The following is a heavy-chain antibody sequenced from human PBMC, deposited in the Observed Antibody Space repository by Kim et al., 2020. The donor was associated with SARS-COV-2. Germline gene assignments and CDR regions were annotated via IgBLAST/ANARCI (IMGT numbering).Heavy chain of an antibody. CDR1: GYTFTSYG. J-gene: IGHJ4*02. CDR3: ARDPVFQSTRVGATTRGFDY. Sequence: ASVKVSCKASGYTFTSYGISWVRQAPGQGLEWMGWISAYNGNTNYAQKLQGRVTMTTDTSTSTAYMELRSLRSDDTAVYYCARDPVFQSTRVGATTRGFDYWGQGTLVTVSS. V-gene: IGHV1-18*01. CDR2: ISAYNGNT. D-gene: IGHD1-26*01.